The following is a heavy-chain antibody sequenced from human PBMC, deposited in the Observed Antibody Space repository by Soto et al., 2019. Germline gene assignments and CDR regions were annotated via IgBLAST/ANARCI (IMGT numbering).Heavy chain of an antibody. CDR3: AKYLGVLESHIVATNDAFDI. CDR1: GFTFSSYA. CDR2: ISGSGGST. J-gene: IGHJ3*02. V-gene: IGHV3-23*01. Sequence: GGSLRLSCAASGFTFSSYAMSWVRQAPGKGLEWVSAISGSGGSTYYADSVKGRFTISRDNSKNTLYLQMNSLRAEDTAVYYCAKYLGVLESHIVATNDAFDIWGQGTMVTVSS. D-gene: IGHD5-12*01.